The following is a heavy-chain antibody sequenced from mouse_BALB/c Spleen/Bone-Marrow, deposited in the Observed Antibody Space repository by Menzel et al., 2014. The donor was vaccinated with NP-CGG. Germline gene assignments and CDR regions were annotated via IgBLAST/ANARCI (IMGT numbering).Heavy chain of an antibody. V-gene: IGHV4-1*02. CDR1: GFDFSRFW. CDR3: ARLGYYGSFAF. D-gene: IGHD1-2*01. Sequence: EVQRVESGGGLVQPGGSLKLSCAASGFDFSRFWMSWVRQAPGKGLEWIGEISPDSSTINYTPSLTDKFIISRDNAKNTLYLQMSKVRSEDTALYYCARLGYYGSFAFWGQGTLVTVSA. J-gene: IGHJ3*01. CDR2: ISPDSSTI.